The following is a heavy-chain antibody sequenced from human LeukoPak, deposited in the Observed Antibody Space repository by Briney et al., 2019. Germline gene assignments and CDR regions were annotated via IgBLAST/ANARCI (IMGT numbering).Heavy chain of an antibody. J-gene: IGHJ4*02. D-gene: IGHD3-16*01. V-gene: IGHV1-69*04. Sequence: SVKVSCKASGGTFSSYAISWVRQAPGRGLEWMGRIIPILGIANYAQKFQGRVTITADKSTSTAYMELSSLRSEDTAVYYCARDTSGGVWWGQGTLVTVSS. CDR1: GGTFSSYA. CDR2: IIPILGIA. CDR3: ARDTSGGVW.